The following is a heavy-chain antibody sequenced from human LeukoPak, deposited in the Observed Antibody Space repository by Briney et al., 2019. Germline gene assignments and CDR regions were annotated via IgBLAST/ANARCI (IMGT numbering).Heavy chain of an antibody. CDR1: GGTFSRYA. CDR2: IIPIFGTA. CDR3: ASGNNEDIVVVPAAYDAFDI. Sequence: ASVKVSCKASGGTFSRYAISWVRQAPGQGLEWMGGIIPIFGTANYAQKFQGRVTITADESTSTAYMELSSLRSEDTAVYYCASGNNEDIVVVPAAYDAFDIWGQGTMVTVSS. J-gene: IGHJ3*02. V-gene: IGHV1-69*13. D-gene: IGHD2-2*01.